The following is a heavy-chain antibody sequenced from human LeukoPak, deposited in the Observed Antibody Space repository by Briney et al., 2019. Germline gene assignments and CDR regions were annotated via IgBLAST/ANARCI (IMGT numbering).Heavy chain of an antibody. D-gene: IGHD3-10*01. CDR2: ISGSGGST. CDR3: ATAGITMVRGVLPFDY. V-gene: IGHV3-23*01. Sequence: GGFLRLSCAASGFTFSSYAMGWVRQAPGKGLEWVSAISGSGGSTYYADSVKGRFTISRDSSKNTLYLQMNSLRAEDTAVYYCATAGITMVRGVLPFDYWGQGTLVTVSS. J-gene: IGHJ4*02. CDR1: GFTFSSYA.